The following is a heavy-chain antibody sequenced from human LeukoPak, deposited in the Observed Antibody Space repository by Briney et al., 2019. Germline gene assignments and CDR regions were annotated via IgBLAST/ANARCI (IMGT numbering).Heavy chain of an antibody. V-gene: IGHV3-23*01. D-gene: IGHD5-18*01. CDR1: GFTFSKYA. CDR2: ISGSGGST. CDR3: ARERGYSYGYSDY. Sequence: GGSLRLSCAASGFTFSKYAMSWVRQVPEKGLEWVSGISGSGGSTYYADSVKGRFTISRDNAKNSLYLQMNSLRAEDTAVYYCARERGYSYGYSDYWGQGTLVTVSS. J-gene: IGHJ4*02.